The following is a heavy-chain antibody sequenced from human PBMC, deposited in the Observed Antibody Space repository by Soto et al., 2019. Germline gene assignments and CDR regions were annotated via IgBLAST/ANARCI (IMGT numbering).Heavy chain of an antibody. J-gene: IGHJ4*02. CDR2: ISYDGSNK. D-gene: IGHD3-3*01. V-gene: IGHV3-30-3*01. CDR1: GFTFSSYA. Sequence: GGSLRLSCAASGFTFSSYAMHWVRQAPGKGLEWVAVISYDGSNKYYADSVKGRFTISRDNSKNTLYLQMNSLRAEDTAVYYCARILGGFAAYDFWSGYFDYWGQGTLVTVSS. CDR3: ARILGGFAAYDFWSGYFDY.